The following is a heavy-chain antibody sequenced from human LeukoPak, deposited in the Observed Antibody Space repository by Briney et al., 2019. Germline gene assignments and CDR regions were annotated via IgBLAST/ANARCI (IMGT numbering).Heavy chain of an antibody. CDR2: IYYSGST. Sequence: PSETLSLTCTVSGGSISSSSYYWGWIRQPPGTGLEWIGSIYYSGSTYYNPSLKSRVTISVDTSKNQFSLKLSSVTAADTAVYYCAQDRYSMDYWGQGTLVTVSS. D-gene: IGHD2-21*02. CDR3: AQDRYSMDY. J-gene: IGHJ4*02. V-gene: IGHV4-39*07. CDR1: GGSISSSSYY.